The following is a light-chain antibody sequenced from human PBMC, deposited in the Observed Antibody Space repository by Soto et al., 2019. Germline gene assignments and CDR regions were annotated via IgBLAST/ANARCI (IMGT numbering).Light chain of an antibody. V-gene: IGLV1-51*01. CDR1: SSNIGNNI. Sequence: QSVLTQPPSVSAAPGQKVTISCSGSSSNIGNNIVSWYQQQLPGTAPKLLIYGNDRRPSGIPDRFSGSKSGTSATLGITGLHTGDEADYYCATWDASLSEVVFGGGTKLTVL. J-gene: IGLJ3*02. CDR2: GND. CDR3: ATWDASLSEVV.